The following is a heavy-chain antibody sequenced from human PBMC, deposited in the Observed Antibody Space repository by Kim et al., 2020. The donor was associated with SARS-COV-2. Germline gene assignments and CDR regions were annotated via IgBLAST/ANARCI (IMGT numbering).Heavy chain of an antibody. J-gene: IGHJ6*01. V-gene: IGHV4-59*13. CDR3: ARDQGGYSYGYYYYYGMDV. D-gene: IGHD5-18*01. Sequence: SETLSLTCTVSGGSISSYYWSWIRQPPGKGLEWIGYIYYSGSTNYNPSLKSRVTISVDTSKNQFSLKLSSVTAADTAVYYCARDQGGYSYGYYYYYGMDV. CDR2: IYYSGST. CDR1: GGSISSYY.